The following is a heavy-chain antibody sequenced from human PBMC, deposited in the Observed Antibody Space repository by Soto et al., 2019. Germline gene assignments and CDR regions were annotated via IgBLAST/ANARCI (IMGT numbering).Heavy chain of an antibody. CDR1: GGSIISTTYY. D-gene: IGHD1-26*01. CDR3: ARLGSYAVGAPCIDY. Sequence: PXXTLSLTFTVSGGSIISTTYYWGFIRQPPGKGLEWIGNIYYSGSTYYNPSLKSRITISVDTSKSQFSLKLSSVTAEDTAVYYCARLGSYAVGAPCIDYWGQGTLVTVSS. J-gene: IGHJ4*02. V-gene: IGHV4-39*01. CDR2: IYYSGST.